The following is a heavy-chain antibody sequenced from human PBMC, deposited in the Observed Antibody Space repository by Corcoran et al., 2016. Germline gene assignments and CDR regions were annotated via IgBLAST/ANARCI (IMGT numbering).Heavy chain of an antibody. J-gene: IGHJ5*02. CDR2: IIPIFGTA. CDR3: AGDRGDCSPSGFAWFDP. Sequence: QVQLVQSGAEVKKPGSSVKVSCKASGGTFSSYAISWVRQAPGQGLEWMGGIIPIFGTANYAQKFQGRVTITADESTSTAYMELSSLRSEDTAVYYCAGDRGDCSPSGFAWFDPWGQGTLGTVSS. V-gene: IGHV1-69*01. D-gene: IGHD6-6*01. CDR1: GGTFSSYA.